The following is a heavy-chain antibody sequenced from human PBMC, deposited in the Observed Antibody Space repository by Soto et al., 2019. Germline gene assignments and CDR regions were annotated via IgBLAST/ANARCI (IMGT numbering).Heavy chain of an antibody. CDR3: AKDLCLGDCYSGPGY. V-gene: IGHV3-30*18. J-gene: IGHJ4*02. CDR2: ISYDGSNK. Sequence: PVGSLRLSCAASGFTFSSYGMHLVRQAPGKGLEWVAVISYDGSNKYYADSVKVRFTISRDNSKNTLYLQMNSLRAEDTAVYYCAKDLCLGDCYSGPGYWGQGTLVT. D-gene: IGHD2-21*02. CDR1: GFTFSSYG.